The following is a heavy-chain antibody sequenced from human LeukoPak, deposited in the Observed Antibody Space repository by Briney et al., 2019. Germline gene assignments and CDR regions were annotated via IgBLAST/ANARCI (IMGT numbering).Heavy chain of an antibody. D-gene: IGHD3-10*01. J-gene: IGHJ4*02. Sequence: PGGSLRLSCAASGLTFSSYYMSWVREVPGKRLEWVSAISSGAGTTGYADSVKGRFTISRDNSKSTIYLQMNSLRAEDTAVYYCAKDQRGYGRIVDYWGQGTLVTISS. CDR2: ISSGAGTT. V-gene: IGHV3-23*01. CDR3: AKDQRGYGRIVDY. CDR1: GLTFSSYY.